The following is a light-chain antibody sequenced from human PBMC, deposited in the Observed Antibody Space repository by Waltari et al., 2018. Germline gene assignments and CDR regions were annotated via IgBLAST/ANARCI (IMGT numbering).Light chain of an antibody. CDR3: QQYNNWPSYT. Sequence: EIVMMQSPATLSVSPGERATLSCRASQSVSSNLAWYQQKPGQAPRLLIYCASTRATGIPARFSGSGSGTEFTLTISSLQSEDFAVYYCQQYNNWPSYTFGQGTKLEIK. CDR1: QSVSSN. CDR2: CAS. V-gene: IGKV3D-15*01. J-gene: IGKJ2*01.